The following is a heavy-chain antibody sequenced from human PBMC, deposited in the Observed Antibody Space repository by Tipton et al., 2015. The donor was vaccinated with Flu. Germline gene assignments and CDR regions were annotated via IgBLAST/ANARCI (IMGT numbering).Heavy chain of an antibody. CDR3: ARDRWEYIRGFDS. V-gene: IGHV4-38-2*02. D-gene: IGHD2/OR15-2a*01. J-gene: IGHJ4*02. Sequence: GLVKPSETLSLSCDVSGYSITSAYYWGWIRQPPGKGLEWIGSINHSGTTYYNPSLKSRVTISVDTSKNQFSLKLTSVTAADTAVYYCARDRWEYIRGFDSWGQGTLVTVSP. CDR1: GYSITSAYY. CDR2: INHSGTT.